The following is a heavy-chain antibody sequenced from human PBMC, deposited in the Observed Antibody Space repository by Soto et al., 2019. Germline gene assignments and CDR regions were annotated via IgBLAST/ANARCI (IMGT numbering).Heavy chain of an antibody. CDR2: ILPLFGIA. V-gene: IGHV1-69*17. D-gene: IGHD4-4*01. CDR3: ARRGSNEGVDP. J-gene: IGHJ5*02. CDR1: GDIFSSSA. Sequence: QVQLVQSGAEVKKHGSSVKVSCKASGDIFSSSAISWVRQAPGLGLEWMGGILPLFGIANYAQNFQGRVTITAEKSTGTVDIELSSLRSEDTAVYYGARRGSNEGVDPCDQGPLVTVPS.